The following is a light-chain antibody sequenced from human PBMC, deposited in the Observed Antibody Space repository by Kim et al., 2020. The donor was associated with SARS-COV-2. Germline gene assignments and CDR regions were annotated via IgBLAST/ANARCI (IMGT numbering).Light chain of an antibody. V-gene: IGKV3-20*01. Sequence: PGERATLSCRASQSVSSSYLAWYQQKPGQAPRLLIYGASSRATGIPDRFSGSGSGTDFTLTISRLEPEDFAVYYCQQYGSSLPWTFGQGTKVDIK. J-gene: IGKJ1*01. CDR2: GAS. CDR1: QSVSSSY. CDR3: QQYGSSLPWT.